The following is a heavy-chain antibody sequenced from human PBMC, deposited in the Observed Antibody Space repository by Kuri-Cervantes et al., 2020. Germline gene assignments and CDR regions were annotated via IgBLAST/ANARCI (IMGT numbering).Heavy chain of an antibody. Sequence: SETLSLTCAVSGYSISSGYYWGWIRQPPGKGLEWIGSIYHSGSTYYNPSLKSRVTISVDTSKNQFSLKLSSVTAADTAVYYCARDVDTAMATGVDFDYWGQGTLVTVSS. D-gene: IGHD5-18*01. CDR2: IYHSGST. CDR3: ARDVDTAMATGVDFDY. V-gene: IGHV4-38-2*01. CDR1: GYSISSGYY. J-gene: IGHJ4*02.